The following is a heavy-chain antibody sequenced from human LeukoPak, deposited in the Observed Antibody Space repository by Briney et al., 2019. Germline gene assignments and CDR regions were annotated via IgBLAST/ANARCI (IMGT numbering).Heavy chain of an antibody. J-gene: IGHJ4*02. CDR3: SLTDSSSSAPFDY. CDR2: INPSGGST. V-gene: IGHV1-46*01. Sequence: GASVKVSFKASGYTFTSYYMHWVRQAPGQGLEWMGIINPSGGSTSYAQKFQGRVTMTRDMSTSTVYMELSSLRSEDTAVYYCSLTDSSSSAPFDYWGQGTLVTVSS. D-gene: IGHD6-6*01. CDR1: GYTFTSYY.